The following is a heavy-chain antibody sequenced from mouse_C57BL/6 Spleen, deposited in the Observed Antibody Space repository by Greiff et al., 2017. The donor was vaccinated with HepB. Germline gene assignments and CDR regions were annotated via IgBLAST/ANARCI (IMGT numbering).Heavy chain of an antibody. J-gene: IGHJ4*01. D-gene: IGHD1-1*01. CDR1: GYTFTSYW. Sequence: QVQLQPGAELVKPGASVKMSCKASGYTFTSYWITWVKQRPGQGLEWIGDIYPGSGSTNYNEKFKSKATLTVDTSSSTAYMQLSSLTSEDSAVYYCARVVATKVYYAMDYWGQGTSVTVSS. CDR3: ARVVATKVYYAMDY. V-gene: IGHV1-55*01. CDR2: IYPGSGST.